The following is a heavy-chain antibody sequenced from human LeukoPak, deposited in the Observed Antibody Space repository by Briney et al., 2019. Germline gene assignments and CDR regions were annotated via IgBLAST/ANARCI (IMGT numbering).Heavy chain of an antibody. V-gene: IGHV4-59*01. CDR3: AREVPPGT. CDR2: IYYSGST. J-gene: IGHJ5*02. Sequence: SETLSLTCTVSGGSISSYYWSWIRQPPGKGLEWIGYIYYSGSTNYNPSLKSRVTISVDTSKNQFSLKLSSVTAADTAVYYCAREVPPGTWGQGTLVTVSS. CDR1: GGSISSYY. D-gene: IGHD1-1*01.